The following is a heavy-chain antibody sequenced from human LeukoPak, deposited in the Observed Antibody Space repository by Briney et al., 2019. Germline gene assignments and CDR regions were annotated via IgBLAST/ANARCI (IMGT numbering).Heavy chain of an antibody. J-gene: IGHJ4*02. CDR2: ISGSGGST. CDR3: ARARIMITFGGVLDY. V-gene: IGHV3-23*01. CDR1: VFTFSSYA. Sequence: PGGSLRLSCAASVFTFSSYAMSGVRQAPGKGLEWGSAISGSGGSTYYADSVKGRFTISRDNSKNTLYLQMNSLRAEDTAVYYCARARIMITFGGVLDYWGQGTLVTVSS. D-gene: IGHD3-16*01.